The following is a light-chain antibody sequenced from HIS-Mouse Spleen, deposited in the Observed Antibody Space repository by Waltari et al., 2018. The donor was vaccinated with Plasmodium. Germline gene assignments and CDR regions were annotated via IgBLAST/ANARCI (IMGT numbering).Light chain of an antibody. J-gene: IGLJ3*02. CDR2: QDS. Sequence: SYELTQPPSVSVSPGQTASIPCSGDTLGANYACWDQQTPGQSPVLVIYQDSKRPSGIPERFAGSNSGNTATLTISGTQAMDEADYYCQAWDSSTAVFGGGTKLTVL. CDR1: TLGANY. V-gene: IGLV3-1*01. CDR3: QAWDSSTAV.